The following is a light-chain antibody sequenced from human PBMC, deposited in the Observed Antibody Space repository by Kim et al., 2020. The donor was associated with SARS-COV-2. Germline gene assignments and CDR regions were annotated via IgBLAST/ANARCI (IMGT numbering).Light chain of an antibody. Sequence: ASVGDRVTITCRASQSISSYLNWYQQKPGKDPKLLIYAASSLQSGVPSRFSGSGSGTDFTLTISSLQPEDFATYYCQQSYSTPMYTFGQGTKLEI. J-gene: IGKJ2*01. V-gene: IGKV1-39*01. CDR3: QQSYSTPMYT. CDR2: AAS. CDR1: QSISSY.